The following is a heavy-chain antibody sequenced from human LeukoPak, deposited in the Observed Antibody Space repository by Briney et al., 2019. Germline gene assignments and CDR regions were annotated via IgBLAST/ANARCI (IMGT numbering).Heavy chain of an antibody. Sequence: GGSLRLSCAASGFTVSSNYMSWVRQAPGKGLEWVSVIYSGGSTYYGDSVKGRFTISRDNSKNTLYLQMNSLRAEDTAVYYCARAVAGGEYYFDYWGQGTLVTVSS. J-gene: IGHJ4*02. V-gene: IGHV3-66*02. CDR3: ARAVAGGEYYFDY. CDR2: IYSGGST. CDR1: GFTVSSNY. D-gene: IGHD3-10*01.